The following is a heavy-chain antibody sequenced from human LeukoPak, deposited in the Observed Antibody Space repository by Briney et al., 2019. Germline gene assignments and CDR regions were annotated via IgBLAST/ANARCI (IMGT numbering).Heavy chain of an antibody. V-gene: IGHV3-49*04. J-gene: IGHJ3*02. CDR3: TRDPYYFDSSGYYHHAFDI. CDR1: GFTFRDYA. CDR2: IRSKVYGGTT. D-gene: IGHD3-22*01. Sequence: GGSLRLSCTGFGFTFRDYAVSWVRQAPGKGLECTGFIRSKVYGGTTEYAASVKGRFTISRDDSKSIAYLQMNSLKTEDTAVYYCTRDPYYFDSSGYYHHAFDIWGQGTMVAVSS.